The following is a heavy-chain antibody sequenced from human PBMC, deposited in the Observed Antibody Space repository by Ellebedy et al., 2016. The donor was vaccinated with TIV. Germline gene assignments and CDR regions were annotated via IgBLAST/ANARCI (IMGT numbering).Heavy chain of an antibody. Sequence: SETLSLTXTVSGGSISSYYWSWIRQPAGKGLEWIGRIYTSGSTNYNPSLKSRVTISVDTSKNQFSLKLSSVTAADTAVYYCARGYCSSTSCHPKVNYMDVWGKGTTVTVSS. CDR3: ARGYCSSTSCHPKVNYMDV. CDR2: IYTSGST. CDR1: GGSISSYY. V-gene: IGHV4-4*07. D-gene: IGHD2-2*01. J-gene: IGHJ6*03.